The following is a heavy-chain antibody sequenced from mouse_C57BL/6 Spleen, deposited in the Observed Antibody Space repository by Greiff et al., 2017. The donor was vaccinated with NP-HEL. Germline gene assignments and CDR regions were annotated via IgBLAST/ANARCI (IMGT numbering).Heavy chain of an antibody. CDR1: GYTFTEYT. V-gene: IGHV1-62-2*01. CDR3: ARHEDGGNYGDYAMDY. D-gene: IGHD1-1*02. Sequence: QVQLQQSGAELVKPGASVKLSCKASGYTFTEYTIHWVKQRSGQGLEWIGWFYPGSGSIKYNEKFKDKATLTADKSSSAVYMELSRLTSEDSAVYVCARHEDGGNYGDYAMDYWGQGTSVTVAS. CDR2: FYPGSGSI. J-gene: IGHJ4*01.